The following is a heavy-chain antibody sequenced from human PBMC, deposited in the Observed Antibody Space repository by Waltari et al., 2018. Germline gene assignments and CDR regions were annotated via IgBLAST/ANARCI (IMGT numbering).Heavy chain of an antibody. V-gene: IGHV1-69*01. J-gene: IGHJ4*02. CDR3: ARDRDAYYYGSGSYSNFDY. Sequence: QVQLVQSGAEVKKPGSSVKVSCKASGGTFSSYAISWVRQAPGQGLEWMGGIIPIFGTANYAQKFQGRVTITADESTSTAYMELSSLRAEDTAVYYCARDRDAYYYGSGSYSNFDYWGQGTLVTVSS. CDR2: IIPIFGTA. CDR1: GGTFSSYA. D-gene: IGHD3-10*01.